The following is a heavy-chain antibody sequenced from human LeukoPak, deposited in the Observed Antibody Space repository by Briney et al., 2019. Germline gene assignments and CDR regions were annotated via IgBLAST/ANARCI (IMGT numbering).Heavy chain of an antibody. Sequence: KPGRSLRLSCIASGFTFGDYDMSWFRQAPGKGLEWVGFIRSKAYGGTTEYAASVKGRFTISRDDSKSVAYLQMNSLKTEDTAVYYCTRVPYDFWSGYYSCDYWGQGTLVTVSS. CDR3: TRVPYDFWSGYYSCDY. V-gene: IGHV3-49*05. CDR1: GFTFGDYD. D-gene: IGHD3-3*01. CDR2: IRSKAYGGTT. J-gene: IGHJ4*02.